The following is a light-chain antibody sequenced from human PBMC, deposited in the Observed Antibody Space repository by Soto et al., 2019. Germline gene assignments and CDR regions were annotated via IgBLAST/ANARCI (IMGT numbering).Light chain of an antibody. CDR3: QQYNSYST. CDR2: DAS. V-gene: IGKV1-5*01. CDR1: QSVSSW. J-gene: IGKJ1*01. Sequence: DIQMTHSPSTLSASVGDRVTITCRASQSVSSWMAWYQQKPGKAPKLLIYDASILESGVPSRFSGSGTGTEFTPTISSLQPDDFATYYCQQYNSYSTFGQGTKVDIK.